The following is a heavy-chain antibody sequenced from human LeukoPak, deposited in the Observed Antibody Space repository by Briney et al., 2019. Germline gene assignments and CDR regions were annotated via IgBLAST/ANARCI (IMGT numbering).Heavy chain of an antibody. V-gene: IGHV5-51*01. CDR2: IFPGDSDT. Sequence: GESLKISCKASGYNFNFWIAWVRQVPGKGLEWMGFIFPGDSDTRYSPSFQGQVTVSVDKSVTTAYLQWSSLKASDSAMYFCSRLAKGSSSEAFYFDYWGQGTLVTVSS. CDR1: GYNFNFW. D-gene: IGHD6-13*01. CDR3: SRLAKGSSSEAFYFDY. J-gene: IGHJ4*02.